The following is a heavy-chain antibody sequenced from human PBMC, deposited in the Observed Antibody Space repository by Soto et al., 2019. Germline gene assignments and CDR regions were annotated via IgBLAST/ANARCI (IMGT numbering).Heavy chain of an antibody. CDR1: GFTFINYA. V-gene: IGHV3-23*01. CDR2: ISGGGDAT. D-gene: IGHD7-27*01. J-gene: IGHJ2*01. Sequence: EVQLSQSGGGLVQPGGSLRLSCAGSGFTFINYAMNWVRQAPGKGLEWVSSISGGGDATFFANSVRGRFTISRDNSDNPVTLQMNSLGVDDTAVYYCARKILGSTSRPDYWYCDLWGRGTRVTVSS. CDR3: ARKILGSTSRPDYWYCDL.